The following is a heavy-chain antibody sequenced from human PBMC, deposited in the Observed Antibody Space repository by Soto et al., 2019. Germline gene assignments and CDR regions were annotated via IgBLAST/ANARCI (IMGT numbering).Heavy chain of an antibody. D-gene: IGHD5-18*01. CDR1: GFTFSSYW. Sequence: GGSLRLSCAASGFTFSSYWMHWVRQVPGKGLVWVSRIHFDGSTTHYADSVKGRFTISRDNAKNTLSLQMNSLRAEDTAVYYCARDYSSYGAFDYWGQGTLVTVSS. V-gene: IGHV3-74*01. CDR2: IHFDGSTT. CDR3: ARDYSSYGAFDY. J-gene: IGHJ4*02.